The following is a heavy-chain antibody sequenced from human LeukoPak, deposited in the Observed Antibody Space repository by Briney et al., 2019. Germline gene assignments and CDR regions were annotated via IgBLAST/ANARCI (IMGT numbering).Heavy chain of an antibody. V-gene: IGHV4-34*01. CDR1: GGSFSGYY. CDR2: INHSRST. D-gene: IGHD3-22*01. J-gene: IGHJ5*02. Sequence: SETLSLTCAVYGGSFSGYYWSWIRQPPGKGLEWIGEINHSRSTNYNPSLKSRVTISGDTSKNQFSLKLSSVTAADTAVYYWAREGRRYYDSSGYSSVNWFDPWGQGTLVTVSS. CDR3: AREGRRYYDSSGYSSVNWFDP.